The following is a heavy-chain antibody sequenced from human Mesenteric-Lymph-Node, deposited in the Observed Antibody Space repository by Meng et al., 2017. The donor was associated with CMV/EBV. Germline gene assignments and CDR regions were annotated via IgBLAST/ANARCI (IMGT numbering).Heavy chain of an antibody. CDR2: IRSDGSNK. CDR3: ARILWFAEQYNWFDP. V-gene: IGHV3-30*02. J-gene: IGHJ5*02. Sequence: CSASGFTFSAYGMHWVRQAPGKGLEWVAFIRSDGSNKFYADSVKGRFIISRDNSQNTLFLQMNSLRAEDTAVYYCARILWFAEQYNWFDPWGQGTLVTVS. D-gene: IGHD3-10*01. CDR1: GFTFSAYG.